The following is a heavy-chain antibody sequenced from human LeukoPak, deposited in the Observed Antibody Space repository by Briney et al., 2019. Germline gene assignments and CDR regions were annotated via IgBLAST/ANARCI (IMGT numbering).Heavy chain of an antibody. CDR2: ISSYNGNT. J-gene: IGHJ6*03. V-gene: IGHV1-18*01. D-gene: IGHD3-3*01. CDR3: ARDQTEWLKPYYYYIDV. CDR1: GYTFTSYG. Sequence: ASVKVSCKASGYTFTSYGISWVRQAPGQGLEWMRWISSYNGNTNYAQKLQGRVTMTTDTSTSTAYMELRSLRSDDTAVYYCARDQTEWLKPYYYYIDVWGKGTTVTVSS.